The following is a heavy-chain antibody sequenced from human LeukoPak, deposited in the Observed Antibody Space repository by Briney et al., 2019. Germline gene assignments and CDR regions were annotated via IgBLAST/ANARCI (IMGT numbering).Heavy chain of an antibody. J-gene: IGHJ3*02. D-gene: IGHD3-16*01. CDR1: GGSFSGYY. CDR3: ARDGGTHDAFDI. V-gene: IGHV4-34*01. Sequence: SETLSLTCAVYGGSFSGYYWSWIRQPPGKGLEWIGEINHSGSTNYNLSLKSRVTISVDTSKNQFSLKLTSVTAADTAVYYCARDGGTHDAFDIWAQGTMVTVSS. CDR2: INHSGST.